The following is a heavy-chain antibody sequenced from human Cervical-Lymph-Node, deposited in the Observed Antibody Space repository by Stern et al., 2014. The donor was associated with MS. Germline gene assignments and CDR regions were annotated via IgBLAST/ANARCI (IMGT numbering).Heavy chain of an antibody. Sequence: EVQLVESGGGLVQPGGSLRLSCAASGFTFSIYSMNWFRQAPGKGLEWLSYISKTSTTIYYADSVKGRITISRDNAKNSLFLHMNSLRDEDTAVYYCAREITGYCSGGSCSRWGQGTRVTVSS. J-gene: IGHJ4*02. CDR2: ISKTSTTI. D-gene: IGHD2-15*01. V-gene: IGHV3-48*02. CDR1: GFTFSIYS. CDR3: AREITGYCSGGSCSR.